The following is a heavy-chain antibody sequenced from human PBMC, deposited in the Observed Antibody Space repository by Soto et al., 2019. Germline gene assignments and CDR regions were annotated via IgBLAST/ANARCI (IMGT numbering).Heavy chain of an antibody. CDR2: IPHDGTNK. V-gene: IGHV3-30*02. J-gene: IGHJ6*02. Sequence: HPGGSLRLSCAASGFTFSSYGMHWVRQAPGKGLEWVAVIPHDGTNKYYGDSVKGRFTISRDDSKNTLYLQMNSLRAEDTAVYYCAKNKFCSSTSCHYYGMDVWGQGTTVTVSS. D-gene: IGHD2-2*01. CDR1: GFTFSSYG. CDR3: AKNKFCSSTSCHYYGMDV.